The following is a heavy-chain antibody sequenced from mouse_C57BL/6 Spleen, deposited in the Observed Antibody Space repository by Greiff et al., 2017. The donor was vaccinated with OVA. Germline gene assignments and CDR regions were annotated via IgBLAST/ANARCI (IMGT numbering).Heavy chain of an antibody. J-gene: IGHJ3*01. V-gene: IGHV1-54*01. CDR2: INPGSGGT. Sequence: VQLQESGAELVRPGTSVKVSCKASGYAFTNYLIEWVKQRPGQGLEWIGVINPGSGGTNYNEKFKGKATLTADKSSSTAYMQLSSLTSEDSAVYYCARGRPFAYWGQGTLVTVSA. CDR1: GYAFTNYL. CDR3: ARGRPFAY.